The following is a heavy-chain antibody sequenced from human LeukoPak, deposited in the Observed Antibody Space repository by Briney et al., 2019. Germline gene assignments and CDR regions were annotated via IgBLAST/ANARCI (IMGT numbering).Heavy chain of an antibody. CDR1: GGSISSYY. CDR3: ATAPNYWYFDI. J-gene: IGHJ2*01. CDR2: MYYSGST. V-gene: IGHV4-59*01. Sequence: PSETLSLTCTISGGSISSYYWSWIRQPPGKGLEWIGYMYYSGSTNYNPSLKSRVTISVATSKNQFSLKLTSVTAADTAVYFCATAPNYWYFDIWGRGTLVSVSS.